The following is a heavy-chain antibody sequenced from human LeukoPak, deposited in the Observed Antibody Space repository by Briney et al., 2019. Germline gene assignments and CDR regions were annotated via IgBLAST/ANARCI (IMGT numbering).Heavy chain of an antibody. D-gene: IGHD3-10*02. V-gene: IGHV3-21*01. CDR2: ISSSSSYI. Sequence: GGSLRLSCAASGFTFSSYSMNWVRQAPGKGLEWVSSISSSSSYIYYADSVKGRFTISRDNAKNSLYLQMNSLRAEDTAVYYCARDPKLFGELLPLYYFDYWGQGTLVTVSS. CDR1: GFTFSSYS. J-gene: IGHJ4*02. CDR3: ARDPKLFGELLPLYYFDY.